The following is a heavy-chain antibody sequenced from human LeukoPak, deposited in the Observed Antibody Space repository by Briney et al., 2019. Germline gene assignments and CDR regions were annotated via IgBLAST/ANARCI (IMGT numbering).Heavy chain of an antibody. D-gene: IGHD3-16*01. CDR1: GLTFSSYW. CDR3: ARDNDRKDDS. CDR2: IKQDGSEK. V-gene: IGHV3-7*01. Sequence: GGSLRLSCAASGLTFSSYWMTWVRQAPGKGLEWVANIKQDGSEKYYVDSVKGRFAISRDNAKNSLYLQMNNLRVEDTAVYYCARDNDRKDDSWGQGTLVTVSS. J-gene: IGHJ5*02.